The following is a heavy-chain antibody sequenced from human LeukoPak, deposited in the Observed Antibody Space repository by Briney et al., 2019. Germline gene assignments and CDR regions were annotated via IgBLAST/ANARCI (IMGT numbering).Heavy chain of an antibody. J-gene: IGHJ3*02. Sequence: SETLSLTCTVSGGSISSYYWSWIRQPPGKGLEWIGYIYYSGSTSYNPSLKSRVTISVDTSKNQFSLKLSSVTAADTAVYYCARGYGGNSEDAFDIWGQGTMVTVSS. CDR3: ARGYGGNSEDAFDI. CDR1: GGSISSYY. CDR2: IYYSGST. V-gene: IGHV4-59*01. D-gene: IGHD4-23*01.